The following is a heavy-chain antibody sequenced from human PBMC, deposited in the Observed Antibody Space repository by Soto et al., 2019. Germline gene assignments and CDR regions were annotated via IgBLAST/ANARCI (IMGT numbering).Heavy chain of an antibody. CDR1: GGTFSSYA. CDR2: IIPIFGTA. CDR3: ARESITTIFGVVSPPMDV. J-gene: IGHJ6*02. V-gene: IGHV1-69*13. D-gene: IGHD3-3*01. Sequence: SVKVSCKASGGTFSSYAISWVRQAPGQGLEWMGGIIPIFGTANYAQKFQGRFTITADESTSTAYMELSSLRSEDTAVYYCARESITTIFGVVSPPMDVWGQGTTVTVSS.